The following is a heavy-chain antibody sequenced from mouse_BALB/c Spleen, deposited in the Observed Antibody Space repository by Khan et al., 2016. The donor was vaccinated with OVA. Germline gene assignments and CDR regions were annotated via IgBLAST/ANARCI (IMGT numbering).Heavy chain of an antibody. Sequence: VKLMESGPGLVAPSQSLSITCTVSGFSLTSNGVSWVRQPPGKGLEWLGVIWGDGSLTYHSALKSRLRISKDNSKSHVFLKLNNLQTDDTATYYCAKLRVFYFDYWGQGTTLTVSS. V-gene: IGHV2-3*01. J-gene: IGHJ2*01. CDR2: IWGDGSL. CDR3: AKLRVFYFDY. CDR1: GFSLTSNG.